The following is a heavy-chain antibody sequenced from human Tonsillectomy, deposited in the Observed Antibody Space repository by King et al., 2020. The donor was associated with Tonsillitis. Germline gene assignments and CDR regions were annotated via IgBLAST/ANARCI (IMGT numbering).Heavy chain of an antibody. J-gene: IGHJ4*02. CDR2: IYPDDSDT. V-gene: IGHV5-51*01. Sequence: QLVQSGAEVKKPGESLKISCKGSGYSFTSYWIAWVRQMPGKGLEWMGIIYPDDSDTTYSPSFQGQVTISVDKSISTAYLQWSTLKASDTDIYYCGRSRASGWDTFDLWGKGTLVTVSS. CDR3: GRSRASGWDTFDL. D-gene: IGHD6-19*01. CDR1: GYSFTSYW.